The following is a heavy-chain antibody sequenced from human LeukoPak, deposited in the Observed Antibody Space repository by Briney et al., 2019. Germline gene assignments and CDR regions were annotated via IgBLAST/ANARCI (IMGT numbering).Heavy chain of an antibody. CDR1: GSTFTGYY. D-gene: IGHD2-8*01. CDR3: ARDFCTNGVCSTAFDY. Sequence: ASVKVSCKASGSTFTGYYMHLVRQAPGQGLEWMGWINPNSGGTNYAQKFQGRVTMTRDTSISTAYMELSRLRSDDTAVYYCARDFCTNGVCSTAFDYWGHGTLVTVSS. J-gene: IGHJ4*01. CDR2: INPNSGGT. V-gene: IGHV1-2*02.